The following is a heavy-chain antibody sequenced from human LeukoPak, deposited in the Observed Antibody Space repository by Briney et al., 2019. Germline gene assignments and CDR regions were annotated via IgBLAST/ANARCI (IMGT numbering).Heavy chain of an antibody. CDR1: GGSVSSSTYY. CDR3: ARGDYSSPRLYYFDY. J-gene: IGHJ4*02. CDR2: MYHGGST. D-gene: IGHD6-13*01. Sequence: PSETLSLTCSVSGGSVSSSTYYWGWIRQPPGKGLEWIGSMYHGGSTYYNPSLKSRVTISVDTSKNQFSLKLSSVTAADTAVYYCARGDYSSPRLYYFDYWGQGTLVTVSS. V-gene: IGHV4-39*07.